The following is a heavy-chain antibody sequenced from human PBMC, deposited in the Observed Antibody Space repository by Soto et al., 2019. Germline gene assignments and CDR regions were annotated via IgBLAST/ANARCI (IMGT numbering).Heavy chain of an antibody. Sequence: SETLSLTCTFSGYFISSGIHYYAWVRQQPGKGLEWIATIYYSGTTYYNPSLKNRVTISLDTSKNQFSLKVVSVTAADTAVYYCARQFVSGSYYYWGQGTLVTVSS. D-gene: IGHD1-26*01. V-gene: IGHV4-39*01. CDR3: ARQFVSGSYYY. CDR1: GYFISSGIHY. J-gene: IGHJ4*02. CDR2: IYYSGTT.